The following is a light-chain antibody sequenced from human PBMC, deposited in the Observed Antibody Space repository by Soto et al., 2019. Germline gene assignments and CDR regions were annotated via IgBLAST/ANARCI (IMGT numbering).Light chain of an antibody. CDR2: EVT. J-gene: IGLJ1*01. CDR3: SSYAGNYIFV. CDR1: SSDVGGYTY. Sequence: QSALTQPPSASGSPGQSVTISCTGTSSDVGGYTYVSWYQQHPGKAPKLMIYEVTTRPSGVPDRFFGSRSGNTASLTISGLQAEDEGDYYCSSYAGNYIFVFGTGTKVTVL. V-gene: IGLV2-8*01.